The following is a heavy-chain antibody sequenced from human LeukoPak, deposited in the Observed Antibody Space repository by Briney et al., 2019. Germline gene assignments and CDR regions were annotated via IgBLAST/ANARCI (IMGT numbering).Heavy chain of an antibody. J-gene: IGHJ5*02. CDR3: ARQSSEWFGP. V-gene: IGHV5-51*01. CDR1: GYSFTNYW. D-gene: IGHD6-19*01. Sequence: GESLKISCQGSGYSFTNYWIAWVRQMPGKGLEWMGIVFPGDSDTRYSPSFQGQVTISADKSISTAYLQWSSLKASDTAMYYCARQSSEWFGPWGQGTLVTVSS. CDR2: VFPGDSDT.